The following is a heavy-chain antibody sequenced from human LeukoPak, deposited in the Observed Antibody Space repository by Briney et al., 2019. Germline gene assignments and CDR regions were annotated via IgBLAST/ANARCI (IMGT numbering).Heavy chain of an antibody. J-gene: IGHJ4*02. V-gene: IGHV3-48*04. CDR1: GFTFSSYS. CDR3: ATSGYSNIDY. Sequence: QPGGSLRLSCAASGFTFSSYSMNWVRQAPGKGLEWVSYISSSSTIYYADSVKGRFTISRDNAKNSLYLQMNSLRAEDTAVYYCATSGYSNIDYWGQGTLVTVSS. D-gene: IGHD4-11*01. CDR2: ISSSSTI.